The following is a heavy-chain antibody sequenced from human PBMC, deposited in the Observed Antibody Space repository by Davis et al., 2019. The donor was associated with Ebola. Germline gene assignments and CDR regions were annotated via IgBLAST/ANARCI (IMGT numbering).Heavy chain of an antibody. V-gene: IGHV3-21*01. CDR3: ARELSSGWFAEYFQH. CDR1: GFTFSSYS. CDR2: ISSSSSYI. J-gene: IGHJ1*01. D-gene: IGHD6-19*01. Sequence: GESLKISCAASGFTFSSYSMNWVRQAPGKGLEWVSSISSSSSYIYYADSVKGRFTISRDNAKNSLYLQMNSLRAEDTAVYYCARELSSGWFAEYFQHWGQGTLVTVSS.